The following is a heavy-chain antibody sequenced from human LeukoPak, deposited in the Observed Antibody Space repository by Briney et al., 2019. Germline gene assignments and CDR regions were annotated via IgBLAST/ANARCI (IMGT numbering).Heavy chain of an antibody. CDR1: GGSMRSNTYY. J-gene: IGHJ5*02. D-gene: IGHD3-10*01. Sequence: SETLSLTCTVSGGSMRSNTYYWSWIRQHPGKGLEWIGYIYDSGSTDSNPSLKSRVTISVDTSKNQFSLKLSSVTAADTAVYYCARRHILSGAPNWFDPWGQGTLVTVSS. V-gene: IGHV4-31*03. CDR2: IYDSGST. CDR3: ARRHILSGAPNWFDP.